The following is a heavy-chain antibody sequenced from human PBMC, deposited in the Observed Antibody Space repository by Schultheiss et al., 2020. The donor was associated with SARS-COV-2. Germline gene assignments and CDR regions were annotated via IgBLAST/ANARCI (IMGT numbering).Heavy chain of an antibody. D-gene: IGHD4-23*01. CDR1: GGSFSGYY. J-gene: IGHJ6*03. CDR2: IYYSGST. V-gene: IGHV4-59*08. CDR3: ARVAFGGRYYYMDV. Sequence: SQTLSLTCAVYGGSFSGYYWSWIRQPPGKGLEWIGYIYYSGSTNYNPSLKSRVTISVDTSKNHFSLKLSSVTAADTAVYYCARVAFGGRYYYMDVWGKGTTVTVSS.